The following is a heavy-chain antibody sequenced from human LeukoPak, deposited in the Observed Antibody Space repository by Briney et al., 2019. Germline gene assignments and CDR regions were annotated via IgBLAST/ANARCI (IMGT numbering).Heavy chain of an antibody. V-gene: IGHV1-18*01. D-gene: IGHD6-19*01. CDR2: ISAYNGNT. J-gene: IGHJ4*02. CDR1: GYTFTSYG. Sequence: ASVKVSCKASGYTFTSYGISWVRQAPGQGLEWMGRISAYNGNTNYAQKLQGRVTMTTDTSTSTAYMELRSLRSDDTAVYYCARLGYSSGWYGFGCDYWGQGTLVTVSS. CDR3: ARLGYSSGWYGFGCDY.